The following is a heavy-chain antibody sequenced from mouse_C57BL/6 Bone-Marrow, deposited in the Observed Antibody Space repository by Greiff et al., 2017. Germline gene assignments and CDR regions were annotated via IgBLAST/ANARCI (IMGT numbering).Heavy chain of an antibody. J-gene: IGHJ3*01. CDR3: ARYEKVYPFAY. V-gene: IGHV1-7*01. D-gene: IGHD1-1*01. CDR1: GYTFTRYW. Sequence: QVHVKQSGAELAKPGASVKLSCKASGYTFTRYWMHWVKQRPGQGLEWIGYINPSSGYTKYNQKFKDKATLTADKSSSTAYMQRSSLTYEDSAVYYCARYEKVYPFAYWGQGTLVTVSA. CDR2: INPSSGYT.